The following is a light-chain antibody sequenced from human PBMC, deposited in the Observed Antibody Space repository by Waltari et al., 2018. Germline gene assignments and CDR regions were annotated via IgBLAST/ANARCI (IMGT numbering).Light chain of an antibody. Sequence: DIQMTQSPSTLSASVGDRVTITCRASQNINYWLAWYQQKPGKAPNLLIYKASSLESGVPSRFSGSGSGTEFTLTISSLQPGDFATYDCQQYNSFPWTFGQGTKVEIK. CDR2: KAS. CDR3: QQYNSFPWT. V-gene: IGKV1-5*03. CDR1: QNINYW. J-gene: IGKJ1*01.